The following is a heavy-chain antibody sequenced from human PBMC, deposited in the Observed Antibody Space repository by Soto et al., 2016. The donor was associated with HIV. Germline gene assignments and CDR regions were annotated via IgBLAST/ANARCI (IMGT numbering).Heavy chain of an antibody. D-gene: IGHD4-17*01. CDR2: IKQDGSEK. J-gene: IGHJ6*03. Sequence: EVQLVESGGGLVQPGGSLRLSCAASGFTFSSYWMSWVRQAPGKGLEWVANIKQDGSEKYYVDPVKGRFTISRDNAKNSLYLQMNSLRAEDTAVYYCARVETTVFYYYYYMDVWGKGTTVTVSS. V-gene: IGHV3-7*01. CDR3: ARVETTVFYYYYYMDV. CDR1: GFTFSSYW.